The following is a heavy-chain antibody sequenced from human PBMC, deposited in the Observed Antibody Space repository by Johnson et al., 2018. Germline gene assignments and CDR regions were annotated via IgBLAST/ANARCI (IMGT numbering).Heavy chain of an antibody. CDR3: ARAIVGKGYFQH. Sequence: VQLVETGGGVVQPGRSLRLSCAASGFTFSSYSMNWVRQAPGTGLEWVSYISSSSSTIYYADSVKGRFTISRDNAKNSLYLQMNSLRDEDTAVYYCARAIVGKGYFQHWGQGTLVTVSS. D-gene: IGHD1-26*01. CDR2: ISSSSSTI. V-gene: IGHV3-48*02. CDR1: GFTFSSYS. J-gene: IGHJ1*01.